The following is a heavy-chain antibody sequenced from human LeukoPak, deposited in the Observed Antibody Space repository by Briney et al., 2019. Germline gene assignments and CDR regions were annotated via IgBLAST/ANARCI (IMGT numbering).Heavy chain of an antibody. V-gene: IGHV1-2*02. CDR3: AKYPDYYDSSGYPIDY. J-gene: IGHJ4*02. Sequence: EASVKVSCKASGYTFTAHFIHWIRQAPGQGLEWMGSINPNGGGTIYAQKFQGRVTMTRDTSISSAYMELNSLRSDDTAVYYCAKYPDYYDSSGYPIDYWGQGTLVTVSS. CDR1: GYTFTAHF. CDR2: INPNGGGT. D-gene: IGHD3-22*01.